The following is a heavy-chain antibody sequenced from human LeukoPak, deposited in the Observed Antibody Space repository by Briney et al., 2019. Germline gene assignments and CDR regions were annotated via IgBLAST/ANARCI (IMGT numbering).Heavy chain of an antibody. J-gene: IGHJ4*02. Sequence: ASVKVSCKTSAYSFSRKGISLVRQAPGQGPEWMGWISGYSGNTNYAQNLQGRVTITTDTSTSTAYMELRSLRSDDTAVYYCARDYGWELLPYYFDYWGQGTLVTVSS. CDR2: ISGYSGNT. V-gene: IGHV1-18*01. CDR3: ARDYGWELLPYYFDY. CDR1: AYSFSRKG. D-gene: IGHD1-26*01.